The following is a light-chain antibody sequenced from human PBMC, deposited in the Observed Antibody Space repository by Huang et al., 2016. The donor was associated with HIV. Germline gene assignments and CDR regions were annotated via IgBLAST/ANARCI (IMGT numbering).Light chain of an antibody. CDR1: QRVLYSSNNKNY. CDR2: WAS. V-gene: IGKV4-1*01. Sequence: DIVMTQSPDSLAVSLGERASINCKSSQRVLYSSNNKNYLAWYQQKPGQPPKLLIYWASTRQSGVPDRFSGSGSETDFTLTISSLQAEDVALYYCQQYYGPPYTFGQGTKLEIK. CDR3: QQYYGPPYT. J-gene: IGKJ2*01.